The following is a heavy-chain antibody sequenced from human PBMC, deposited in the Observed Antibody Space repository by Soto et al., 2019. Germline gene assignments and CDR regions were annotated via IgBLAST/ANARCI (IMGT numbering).Heavy chain of an antibody. D-gene: IGHD1-20*01. J-gene: IGHJ4*02. CDR3: ARDSHNRLYYFDY. CDR1: GFTFSDYY. V-gene: IGHV3-11*01. Sequence: GGSLRLSCAASGFTFSDYYMSWIRQAPGKGLEWVSYISSSGSTIYYADSVKGRFTIPRDNAKNSLYLQMNSLRAEDTAVYYCARDSHNRLYYFDYWGQGTLVTVSS. CDR2: ISSSGSTI.